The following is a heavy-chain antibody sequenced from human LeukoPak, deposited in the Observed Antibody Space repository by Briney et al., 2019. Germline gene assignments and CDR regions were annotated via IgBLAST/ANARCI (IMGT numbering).Heavy chain of an antibody. D-gene: IGHD5-12*01. Sequence: ASETLSLTCTVTGGSISSGGYYWSWIRQHPGKGLEWIGYIYYSGSTYYNPSLKSRVTISVDTSKKQFSLKLSSVTAADTAVYYCAYSGYDLVYNSGYWGQGTLVTVSS. CDR3: AYSGYDLVYNSGY. CDR1: GGSISSGGYY. J-gene: IGHJ4*02. CDR2: IYYSGST. V-gene: IGHV4-30-4*08.